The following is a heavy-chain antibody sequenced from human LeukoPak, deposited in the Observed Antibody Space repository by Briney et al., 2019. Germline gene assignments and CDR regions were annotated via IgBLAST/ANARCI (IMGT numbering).Heavy chain of an antibody. J-gene: IGHJ4*02. V-gene: IGHV3-23*01. D-gene: IGHD7-27*01. CDR2: ISGSGGST. CDR1: GFTVSSNY. CDR3: ASYWGSAAVKL. Sequence: GGSLRLYCAASGFTVSSNYMSWVRQAPGKGLEWVSAISGSGGSTYYADSVKGRFTISRDNSKNTLYLQMNSLRAEDTAVYYCASYWGSAAVKLWGQGTLVTVSS.